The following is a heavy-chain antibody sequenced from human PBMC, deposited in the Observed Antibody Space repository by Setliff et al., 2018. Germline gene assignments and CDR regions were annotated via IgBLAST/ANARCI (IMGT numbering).Heavy chain of an antibody. D-gene: IGHD3-3*01. CDR3: ARVSGFLYMDV. CDR1: GDSISSRRNY. Sequence: PSETLSLTCTVSGDSISSRRNYWGWFRQPAGKELEWIGQIYTSWSTNYNPSLKSRVTISIDASKRQFSLKLTSVTAADTAVYYCARVSGFLYMDVWGKGTTVTVSS. V-gene: IGHV4-61*09. J-gene: IGHJ6*03. CDR2: IYTSWST.